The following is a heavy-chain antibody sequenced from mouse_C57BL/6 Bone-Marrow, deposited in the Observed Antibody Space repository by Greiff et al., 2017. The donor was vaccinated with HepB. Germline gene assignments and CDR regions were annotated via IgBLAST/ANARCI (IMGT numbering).Heavy chain of an antibody. D-gene: IGHD2-2*01. CDR1: GFTFSSYG. CDR3: ARRGYGYDGVDY. J-gene: IGHJ2*01. V-gene: IGHV5-6*02. Sequence: EVKLVESGGDLVKPGGSLKLSCAASGFTFSSYGMSWVRQTPDKRLEWVATISSGGSYTYYPDSVKGRFTISRDNATNTLYLQMSSLKSEDTAMYYGARRGYGYDGVDYWGQGTTLTVSS. CDR2: ISSGGSYT.